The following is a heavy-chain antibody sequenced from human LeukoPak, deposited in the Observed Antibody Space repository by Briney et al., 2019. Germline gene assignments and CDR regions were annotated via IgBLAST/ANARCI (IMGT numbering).Heavy chain of an antibody. Sequence: ASVKVSCKASGYTFTSYGISWVRQAPGQGLEWTGWISAYNGNTNYAQKLQGRVTMTTDTSTSTAYMELRSLRSDDTAVYYCARSDAVGDYYYYYMDVWGKGTTVTVSS. V-gene: IGHV1-18*01. D-gene: IGHD3-16*01. J-gene: IGHJ6*03. CDR3: ARSDAVGDYYYYYMDV. CDR1: GYTFTSYG. CDR2: ISAYNGNT.